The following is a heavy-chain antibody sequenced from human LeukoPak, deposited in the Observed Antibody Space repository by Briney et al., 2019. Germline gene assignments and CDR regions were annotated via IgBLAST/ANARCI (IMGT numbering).Heavy chain of an antibody. D-gene: IGHD2-2*01. CDR1: GGSISSYY. CDR3: ARMDCVSTSCPFDY. Sequence: SETLSLTCSVSGGSISSYYWSWFRQSPGKGLEWIGYISDSGNTNYDPSLKSRVSISVDTSKNQLSLKLRSVTAADTAVYYCARMDCVSTSCPFDYWGQGTLSPSPQ. J-gene: IGHJ4*02. V-gene: IGHV4-59*01. CDR2: ISDSGNT.